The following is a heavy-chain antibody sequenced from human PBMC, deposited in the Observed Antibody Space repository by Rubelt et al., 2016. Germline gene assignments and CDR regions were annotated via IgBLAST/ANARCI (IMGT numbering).Heavy chain of an antibody. CDR2: PNSGGT. V-gene: IGHV1-2*02. Sequence: PNSGGTNYAQKFQGRVTMTRDTSISTAYMELSRLRSDDTAVYYCARAYSSSSGRFDPWGQGTLDTVSS. J-gene: IGHJ5*02. CDR3: ARAYSSSSGRFDP. D-gene: IGHD6-6*01.